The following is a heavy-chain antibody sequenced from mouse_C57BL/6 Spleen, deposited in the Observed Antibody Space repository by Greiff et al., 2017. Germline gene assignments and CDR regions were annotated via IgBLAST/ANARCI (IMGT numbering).Heavy chain of an antibody. Sequence: QVQLQQSGAELVRPGASVKLSCKASGYTFTDYYINWVKQRPGQGLEWIARIYPGSGNTSYNEKFKGKATLTAEKSSSTAYMQLSSLTSEDSAVYFYARKGYYAMDYWGQGTSVTVAS. CDR3: ARKGYYAMDY. J-gene: IGHJ4*01. CDR2: IYPGSGNT. V-gene: IGHV1-76*01. CDR1: GYTFTDYY.